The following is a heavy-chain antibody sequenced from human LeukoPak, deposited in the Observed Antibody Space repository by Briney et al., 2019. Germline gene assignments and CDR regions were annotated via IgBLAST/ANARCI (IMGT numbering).Heavy chain of an antibody. J-gene: IGHJ4*02. V-gene: IGHV4-38-2*02. CDR3: ARVPTRRVLHEVVVTAIPPRDY. CDR2: IYYSGST. CDR1: GYSISSGYY. D-gene: IGHD2-21*02. Sequence: PSETLSLTCTVSGYSISSGYYWGWIRQPPGKGLEWIGSIYYSGSTYYNPSLKSRVTISVDTSKNQFSLKLSSVTAADTAVYYCARVPTRRVLHEVVVTAIPPRDYWGQGTLVTVSS.